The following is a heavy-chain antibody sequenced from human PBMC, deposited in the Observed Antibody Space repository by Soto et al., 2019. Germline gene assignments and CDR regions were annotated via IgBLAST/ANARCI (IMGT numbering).Heavy chain of an antibody. CDR3: AKFFVETGSNSGWPWSFHY. D-gene: IGHD6-25*01. CDR2: ISGSGGTT. Sequence: EVQLLESGGGLVQPGRSLRLSCAASGFTFSNYAMSWVRQAPGQGLDWVSGISGSGGTTYYADSVKGRFTISRDNSKNTMCLQMNSLSDEDTAVYYCAKFFVETGSNSGWPWSFHYWGQGTLVTVSS. CDR1: GFTFSNYA. V-gene: IGHV3-23*01. J-gene: IGHJ4*02.